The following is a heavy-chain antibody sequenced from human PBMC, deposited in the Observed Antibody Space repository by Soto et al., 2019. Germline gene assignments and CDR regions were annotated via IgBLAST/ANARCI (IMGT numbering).Heavy chain of an antibody. J-gene: IGHJ4*02. CDR3: ARRYGGNFDY. V-gene: IGHV4-59*01. Sequence: QVQLQESGPGLVKPSKTLSLTCTVSGGSISSYYWSWIRQPPGKGLKWIGYIYYSGRTNYNPPLKSRVTISVDTSKDQFSLKLSSVTAADTAVYYCARRYGGNFDYWGQGTLVTVSS. CDR2: IYYSGRT. CDR1: GGSISSYY. D-gene: IGHD1-26*01.